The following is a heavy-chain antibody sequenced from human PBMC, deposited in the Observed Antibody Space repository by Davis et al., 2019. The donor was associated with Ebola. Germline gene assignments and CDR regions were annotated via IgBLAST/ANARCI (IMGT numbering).Heavy chain of an antibody. V-gene: IGHV4-39*01. J-gene: IGHJ4*02. CDR2: IYYSGST. D-gene: IGHD3-22*01. CDR3: ASENYYDSSGYYSFDY. Sequence: PSETLSLTCTVSGGSISSSSYYWGWIRQPPGKGLEWIGSIYYSGSTYYNPSLKSRVTISVDTSKNQFSLKLSSVTAADTAVYYCASENYYDSSGYYSFDYWGQGTLVTVSS. CDR1: GGSISSSSYY.